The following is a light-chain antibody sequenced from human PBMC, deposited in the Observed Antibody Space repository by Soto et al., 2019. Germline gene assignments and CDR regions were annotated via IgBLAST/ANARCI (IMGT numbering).Light chain of an antibody. CDR2: DAS. Sequence: DIQVTHSPSSVSASVGDRVTITCRASHGISSWLAWYQQKPGKAPKLLIFDASSLLSRVPSRFSGSRSGTDFTLTISSLQPEDFATYFCQQGNSFPRTFGQGTKV. CDR1: HGISSW. V-gene: IGKV1-12*01. J-gene: IGKJ1*01. CDR3: QQGNSFPRT.